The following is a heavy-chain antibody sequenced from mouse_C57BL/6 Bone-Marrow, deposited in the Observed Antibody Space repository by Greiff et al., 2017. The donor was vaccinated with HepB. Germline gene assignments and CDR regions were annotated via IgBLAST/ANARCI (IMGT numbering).Heavy chain of an antibody. Sequence: VKVVESGAELVRPGASVTLSCKASGYTFTDYEMHWVKQTPVHGLEWIGAIDPETGGTAYNQKFKGKAILTADKSSSTAYMELRSLTSEDSAVYYCTRGYYGLGGFDYWGQGTTLTVSS. J-gene: IGHJ2*01. CDR1: GYTFTDYE. D-gene: IGHD1-2*01. CDR3: TRGYYGLGGFDY. CDR2: IDPETGGT. V-gene: IGHV1-15*01.